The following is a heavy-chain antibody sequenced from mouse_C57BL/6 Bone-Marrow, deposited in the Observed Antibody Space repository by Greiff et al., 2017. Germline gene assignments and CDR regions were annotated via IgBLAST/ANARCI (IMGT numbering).Heavy chain of an antibody. J-gene: IGHJ3*01. CDR3: ARRDYSNYLFAY. CDR2: IGPGSGST. CDR1: GYTFTDYY. Sequence: QFQLQQSGAELVKPGASVKISCKASGYTFTDYYINWVKQRPGQGLEWIGKIGPGSGSTYYNETFKGKATLTADKSSSTAYMQLSSLTSEDSAVYFCARRDYSNYLFAYWGQGTLVTVSA. V-gene: IGHV1-77*01. D-gene: IGHD2-5*01.